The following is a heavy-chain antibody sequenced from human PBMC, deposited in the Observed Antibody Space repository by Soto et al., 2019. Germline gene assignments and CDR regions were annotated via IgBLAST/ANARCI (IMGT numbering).Heavy chain of an antibody. J-gene: IGHJ3*02. V-gene: IGHV5-10-1*03. CDR1: GYTFSRRW. Sequence: EVQLAQSGAEVKKPGESLRISCRGSGYTFSRRWINWVRQMPGKGLEWMGRIDPSDSYTLYNPSFEGHVTISSGKSITTAYLQARCLSASDTAMYYCARHELNYDSSVAPIYASFDIWGQATMVTGSS. CDR2: IDPSDSYT. CDR3: ARHELNYDSSVAPIYASFDI. D-gene: IGHD3-22*01.